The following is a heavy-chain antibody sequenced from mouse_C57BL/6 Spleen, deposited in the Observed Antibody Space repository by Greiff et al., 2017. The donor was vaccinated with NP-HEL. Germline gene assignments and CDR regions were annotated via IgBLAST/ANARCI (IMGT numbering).Heavy chain of an antibody. CDR1: GYAFSSSW. Sequence: VMLVESGPELVKPGASVKISCKASGYAFSSSWMNWVKQRPGKGLEWIGRIYPGDGDTNYNGKFKGKATLTADKSSSTAYMQLCSLTSEDSAVYFCARQKHPAWFAYWGQGTLVTVSA. CDR3: ARQKHPAWFAY. CDR2: IYPGDGDT. J-gene: IGHJ3*01. V-gene: IGHV1-82*01.